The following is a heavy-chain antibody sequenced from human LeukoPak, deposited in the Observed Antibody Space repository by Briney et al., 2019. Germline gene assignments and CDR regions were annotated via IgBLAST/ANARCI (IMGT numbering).Heavy chain of an antibody. D-gene: IGHD6-6*01. Sequence: GGSLRLSCAASGFTFSSYAMHWVRQAPGKGLEWVAVISYDGSNKYYADSVKGRFTISRDNSKNTLYLQMNSLRAEDTAVYYCARDRWYSSSAVGYYFDYWGQGTLVTVSS. V-gene: IGHV3-30-3*01. CDR2: ISYDGSNK. J-gene: IGHJ4*02. CDR1: GFTFSSYA. CDR3: ARDRWYSSSAVGYYFDY.